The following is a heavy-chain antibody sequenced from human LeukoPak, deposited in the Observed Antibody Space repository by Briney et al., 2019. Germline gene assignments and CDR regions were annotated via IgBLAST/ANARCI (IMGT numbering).Heavy chain of an antibody. CDR2: IFSNADIT. Sequence: GGSLRLSCSASGFTISTYPMHWVRQAPGKGLEYVSTIFSNADITSYAASVKGRFTTSRDYSKNTAYLKMSSLRPEDTALYYCVKSPSDGLDVWGQGATVTVSS. CDR1: GFTISTYP. V-gene: IGHV3-64D*09. CDR3: VKSPSDGLDV. J-gene: IGHJ6*02.